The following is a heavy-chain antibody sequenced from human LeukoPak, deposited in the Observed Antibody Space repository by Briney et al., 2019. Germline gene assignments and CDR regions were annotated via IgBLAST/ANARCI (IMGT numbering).Heavy chain of an antibody. CDR3: AKVGVPYYYDSSGYYHFDY. Sequence: GGSLRLSCAASGFTFSSYGMHWVRQAPGKGLEWVAFIRYDGSNKYYADSVKGRFTISRDNSKNTLYLQMNSLRAEDTAVYYCAKVGVPYYYDSSGYYHFDYWGQGTLVTVSS. J-gene: IGHJ4*02. CDR2: IRYDGSNK. CDR1: GFTFSSYG. V-gene: IGHV3-30*02. D-gene: IGHD3-22*01.